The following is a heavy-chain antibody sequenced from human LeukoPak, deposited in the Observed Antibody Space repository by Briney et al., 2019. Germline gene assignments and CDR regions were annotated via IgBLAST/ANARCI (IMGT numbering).Heavy chain of an antibody. CDR2: INPDSGYT. Sequence: AASVKVSCKASGYTFTGYYMHWVRQAPGQGLEWMGWINPDSGYTNYAQKFQGRVTMTRDTSINTAYMELSRLTSDDTAVYYCATDPRTTVFGTFRYYYMDVWGEGTTVAVSS. CDR1: GYTFTGYY. CDR3: ATDPRTTVFGTFRYYYMDV. J-gene: IGHJ6*03. V-gene: IGHV1-2*02. D-gene: IGHD3-3*01.